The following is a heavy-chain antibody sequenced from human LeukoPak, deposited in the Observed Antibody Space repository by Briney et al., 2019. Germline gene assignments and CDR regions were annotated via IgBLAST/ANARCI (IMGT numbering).Heavy chain of an antibody. V-gene: IGHV4-4*07. J-gene: IGHJ6*03. D-gene: IGHD6-6*01. CDR3: AREGAYSSSSLYYYYRDV. Sequence: PSETLSLTCTVSGGSISSYCLSWIRQPAGKGLEWIGRIYTSGSTNYNPSLKSRVTISVDKSKNQFSLKLSSVTAADTAVYYCAREGAYSSSSLYYYYRDVWGKGTTVTVPS. CDR1: GGSISSYC. CDR2: IYTSGST.